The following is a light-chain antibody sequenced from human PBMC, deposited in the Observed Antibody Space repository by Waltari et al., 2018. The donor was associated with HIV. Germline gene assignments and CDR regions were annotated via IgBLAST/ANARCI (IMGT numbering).Light chain of an antibody. J-gene: IGLJ3*02. V-gene: IGLV2-14*03. CDR1: SSDIGGYDH. Sequence: QSALTQPASVSGSPGQLITISCTGTSSDIGGYDHVCWYQQHPGRAPKLKIYDVSNRPSWVSDRFSGSKSGNTASLTISGLQTEDEADYYCSSFTSGTTWVFGGGTKVTVL. CDR2: DVS. CDR3: SSFTSGTTWV.